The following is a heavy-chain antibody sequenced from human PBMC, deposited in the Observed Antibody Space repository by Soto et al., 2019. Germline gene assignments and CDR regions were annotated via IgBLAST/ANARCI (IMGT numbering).Heavy chain of an antibody. V-gene: IGHV4-34*01. D-gene: IGHD5-18*01. J-gene: IGHJ6*02. CDR3: AREKYSYDFYYYYGMDV. CDR2: INHSGST. Sequence: SETLSLTCAVYGGSFSGYYWSWIRQPPGKGLEWIGEINHSGSTNYNPSLKSRVTISVDTSKNQFSLKLSSVTAADTAVYYCAREKYSYDFYYYYGMDVWGQGTTVTVSS. CDR1: GGSFSGYY.